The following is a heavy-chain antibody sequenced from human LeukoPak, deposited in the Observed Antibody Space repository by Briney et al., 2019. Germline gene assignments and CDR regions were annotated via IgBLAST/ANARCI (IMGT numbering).Heavy chain of an antibody. CDR2: ISAYNGNT. CDR3: ARGDYYDSSGYPTGPT. Sequence: ASVKVSCKASGYTFTSYGISWVRQAPGQGLEWMGWISAYNGNTNYAQKFQGRVTMTRDTSTSTVYMELSSLRSEDTAVYYCARGDYYDSSGYPTGPTWGQGTLVTVSS. J-gene: IGHJ5*02. D-gene: IGHD3-22*01. CDR1: GYTFTSYG. V-gene: IGHV1-18*01.